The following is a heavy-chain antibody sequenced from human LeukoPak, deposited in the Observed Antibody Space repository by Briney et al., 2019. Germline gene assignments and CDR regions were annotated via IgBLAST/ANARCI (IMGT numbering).Heavy chain of an antibody. J-gene: IGHJ4*02. CDR3: ARDWRTQVLHPYYFEY. CDR1: GFTFSSYT. CDR2: ISSVSGYI. D-gene: IGHD3-16*01. Sequence: GGSLRLSCAASGFTFSSYTMNWVRQAPGRGLEWVSFISSVSGYIYYADSVKDRFTISRDNARNSLYLQMNSLRAEDTAVYYCARDWRTQVLHPYYFEYWGQGVLVTVSS. V-gene: IGHV3-21*01.